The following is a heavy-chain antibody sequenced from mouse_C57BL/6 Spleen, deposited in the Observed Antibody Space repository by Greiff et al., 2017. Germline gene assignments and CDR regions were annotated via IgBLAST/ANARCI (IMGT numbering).Heavy chain of an antibody. CDR1: GYAFTNYL. V-gene: IGHV1-54*01. D-gene: IGHD1-1*01. CDR2: INPGSGGT. J-gene: IGHJ1*03. CDR3: ARSEITTVVASNWYFDV. Sequence: VQLQQSGAELVRPGTSVKVSCKASGYAFTNYLIEWVKQRPGQGLEWIGVINPGSGGTNYNEKFKGKATLTADKSSSTAYMQLSSLTSEDSAVYFCARSEITTVVASNWYFDVWGTGTTVTVSS.